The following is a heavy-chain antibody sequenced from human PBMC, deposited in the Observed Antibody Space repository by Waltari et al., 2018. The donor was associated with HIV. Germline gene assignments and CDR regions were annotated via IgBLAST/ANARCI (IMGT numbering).Heavy chain of an antibody. CDR1: GFTFTRDH. J-gene: IGHJ6*02. Sequence: VDLLESGGGLVQRGGYMRHSCVTSGFTFTRDHMSWVGEAPGKGMNWAQTSSVRGSTTSHADSVKGLVTISRDNSKNPVYLQLDSLRPADTAVYYCAKPRMEYAVRDFFFGLDVWGQGTTVTVSS. CDR3: AKPRMEYAVRDFFFGLDV. D-gene: IGHD2-8*01. V-gene: IGHV3-23*01. CDR2: SSVRGSTT.